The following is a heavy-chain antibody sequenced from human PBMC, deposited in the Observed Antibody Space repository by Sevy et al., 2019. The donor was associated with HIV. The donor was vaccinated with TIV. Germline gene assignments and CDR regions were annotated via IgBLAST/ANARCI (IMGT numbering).Heavy chain of an antibody. CDR2: ISAYNGNT. CDR3: ARGPVTTPYYYYYGMDV. J-gene: IGHJ6*02. CDR1: GYTFTSYG. V-gene: IGHV1-18*01. Sequence: ASVKVSCKASGYTFTSYGISWVRQAPGQGLEWMGWISAYNGNTNNAQKLQGRVTMTTDTSTSTAYMELRSLRSDDTAVYYCARGPVTTPYYYYYGMDVWGQGTTVTVSS. D-gene: IGHD4-17*01.